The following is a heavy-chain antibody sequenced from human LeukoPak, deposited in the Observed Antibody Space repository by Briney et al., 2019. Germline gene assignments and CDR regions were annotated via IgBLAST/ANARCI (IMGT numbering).Heavy chain of an antibody. CDR1: GFTFSSYA. V-gene: IGHV3-23*01. Sequence: GGSLRPSCAASGFTFSSYAMSWVRQAPGKGLEWVSAISGSGGGTYYADSVKGRFTISRDNSKNTLYLQMNSLRAEDTAVYYCAKVGSSGYYFDYWGQGTLVTVSS. CDR2: ISGSGGGT. CDR3: AKVGSSGYYFDY. J-gene: IGHJ4*02. D-gene: IGHD3-22*01.